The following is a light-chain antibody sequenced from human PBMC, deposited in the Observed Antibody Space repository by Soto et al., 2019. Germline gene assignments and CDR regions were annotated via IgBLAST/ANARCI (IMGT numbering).Light chain of an antibody. CDR1: QSVSSSY. J-gene: IGKJ1*01. V-gene: IGKV3-20*01. CDR2: GAS. Sequence: EIVLTQSPGTLSLSPGERTTLSCRASQSVSSSYLAWYQQKPGQAPRLLIYGASSRDTSIPDRFIGSGSGTDFTLTISRLEPEDFAVYYRQQYGSSPTFGQGTKVEIK. CDR3: QQYGSSPT.